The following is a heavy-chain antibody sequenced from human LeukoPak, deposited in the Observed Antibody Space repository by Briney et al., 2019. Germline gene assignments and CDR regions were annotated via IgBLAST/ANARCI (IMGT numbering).Heavy chain of an antibody. CDR2: ISAYNGNT. CDR3: ARDILGDYVWGSYRHANDY. V-gene: IGHV1-18*01. D-gene: IGHD3-16*02. J-gene: IGHJ4*02. CDR1: GGTFSSYA. Sequence: ASVKDSCKASGGTFSSYAISWVRQAPGQGLEWMGWISAYNGNTNYAQKLQGRVTMTTDTSTSTAYMELRSLRSDDTAVYYCARDILGDYVWGSYRHANDYWGQGTLVTVSS.